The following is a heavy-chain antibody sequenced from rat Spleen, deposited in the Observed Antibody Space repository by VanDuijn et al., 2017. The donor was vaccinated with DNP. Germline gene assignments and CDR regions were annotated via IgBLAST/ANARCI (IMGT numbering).Heavy chain of an antibody. CDR3: ARAYDGTYYSYFDN. V-gene: IGHV5-27*01. Sequence: EVQLVESGGGLVQPGRSLKLSCAASGFILSNYYMAWVRQAPTKGLEWVAYTSTGSGSAHYRDSVKGRFTISRDNAKSTLYLQMNSLRSEDTATYYCARAYDGTYYSYFDNWGQGVMVTVSS. CDR1: GFILSNYY. CDR2: TSTGSGSA. D-gene: IGHD1-12*02. J-gene: IGHJ2*01.